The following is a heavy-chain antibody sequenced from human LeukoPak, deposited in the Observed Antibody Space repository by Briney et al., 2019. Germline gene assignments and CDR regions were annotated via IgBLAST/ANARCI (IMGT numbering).Heavy chain of an antibody. CDR2: ISSGGSKI. J-gene: IGHJ4*02. D-gene: IGHD3-10*01. V-gene: IGHV3-48*03. CDR1: GFTFSSNE. CDR3: ARDGVQGAPRGGYFDY. Sequence: GGSLRLSCAASGFTFSSNEMNWVRQAPGKGLEWLSYISSGGSKIYCADSVKGRFTISRDNAKNSLYPQLNSLRAEDTAVYYCARDGVQGAPRGGYFDYWGQGILVTVSS.